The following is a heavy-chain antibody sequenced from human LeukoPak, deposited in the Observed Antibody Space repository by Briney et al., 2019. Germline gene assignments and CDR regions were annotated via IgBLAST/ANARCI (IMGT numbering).Heavy chain of an antibody. CDR3: ARGWVA. V-gene: IGHV4-34*01. CDR2: INHSGST. J-gene: IGHJ5*02. CDR1: GGSFSGYY. Sequence: SETLSLTCAVYGGSFSGYYWSWIRQPPGKGLEWIGEINHSGSTNYNPSLKSRVTISVDTSKNQFSLKLSSVTAADTAVYYCARGWVAWGQGTLATVSS. D-gene: IGHD1-26*01.